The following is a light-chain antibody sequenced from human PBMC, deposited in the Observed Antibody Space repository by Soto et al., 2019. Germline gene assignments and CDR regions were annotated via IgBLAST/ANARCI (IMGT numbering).Light chain of an antibody. CDR1: QGISNY. V-gene: IGKV1-9*01. CDR3: QHLDGYPIT. CDR2: AAS. Sequence: IQLTQSPSFLSASVGDRVTITCRASQGISNYVLWYQQKPGKAPKLLIYAASTLQSGVASRFSGSGSGTEFTLSISSLRPEDFAIYYCQHLDGYPITFGQGTRLEIK. J-gene: IGKJ5*01.